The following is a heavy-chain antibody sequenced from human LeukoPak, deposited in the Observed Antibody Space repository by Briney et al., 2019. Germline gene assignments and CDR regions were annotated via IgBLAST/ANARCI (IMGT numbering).Heavy chain of an antibody. CDR3: AKDPGAWIQPQVKDY. D-gene: IGHD5-18*01. Sequence: PGGSLRLSCAASGFTFSSYSMNWVRQAPGKGLEWVPAISGSGGSTYYADSVKGRFTISRDNSKNTLYLQMNSLRAEDTAVYYCAKDPGAWIQPQVKDYWGQGTLVTVSS. CDR2: ISGSGGST. J-gene: IGHJ4*02. V-gene: IGHV3-23*01. CDR1: GFTFSSYS.